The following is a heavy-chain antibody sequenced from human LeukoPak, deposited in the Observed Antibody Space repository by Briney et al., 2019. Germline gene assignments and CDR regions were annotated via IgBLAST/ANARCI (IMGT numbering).Heavy chain of an antibody. CDR1: GFTFSDYY. CDR2: ISSSSGYT. Sequence: GGSLRLSCAASGFTFSDYYMSWIRQARGKGLEWVSYISSSSGYTNYADSVKGRFTISRDNAKNSLYLQMNSLRAEDTAVYYCARVYSGSYYDFDYWGQGTLVTVSS. D-gene: IGHD1-26*01. J-gene: IGHJ4*02. CDR3: ARVYSGSYYDFDY. V-gene: IGHV3-11*06.